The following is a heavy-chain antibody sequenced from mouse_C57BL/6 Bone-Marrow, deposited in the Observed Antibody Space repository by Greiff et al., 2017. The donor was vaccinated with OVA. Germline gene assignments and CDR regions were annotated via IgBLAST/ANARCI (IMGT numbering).Heavy chain of an antibody. CDR1: GYSITSGYY. Sequence: DVQLQESGPGLVKPSQSLSLTCSVTGYSITSGYYWHWIRQFPGNKLEWMGYISYDGSNNYNPSLKNRISITRDTSKNQFFLKLNSVTTEDTATYYCARDWAWFAYWGQGTLVTVSA. CDR2: ISYDGSN. J-gene: IGHJ3*01. D-gene: IGHD4-1*01. V-gene: IGHV3-6*01. CDR3: ARDWAWFAY.